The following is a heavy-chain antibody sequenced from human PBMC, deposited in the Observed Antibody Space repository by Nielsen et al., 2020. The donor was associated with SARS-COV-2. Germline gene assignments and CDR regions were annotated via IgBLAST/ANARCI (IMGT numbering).Heavy chain of an antibody. CDR1: GFTFSGSA. Sequence: GGSLRLSCAASGFTFSGSAMHWVRQASGKGLEWVGRIRSKANSYATAYAASVKGRFTISRDDSKNTAYLQMNSLKTEDTAVYYCTHAVAGYYYYYGMDVWGQGTTVTVSS. CDR2: IRSKANSYAT. CDR3: THAVAGYYYYYGMDV. J-gene: IGHJ6*02. D-gene: IGHD6-19*01. V-gene: IGHV3-73*01.